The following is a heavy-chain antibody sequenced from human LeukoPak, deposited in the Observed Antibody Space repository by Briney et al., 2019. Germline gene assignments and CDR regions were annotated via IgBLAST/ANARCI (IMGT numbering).Heavy chain of an antibody. J-gene: IGHJ4*02. CDR1: GFTFSSYA. D-gene: IGHD3-22*01. Sequence: GGSLRLSCAASGFTFSSYAMSWVRQAPGKGLEWVSAISGSGGSTYYADSVKGRFTISRDNSKNTVYLQMNSLRAEDTAVYYCAKDWRGYYASSAFDYWGQGTLVTVSS. CDR2: ISGSGGST. CDR3: AKDWRGYYASSAFDY. V-gene: IGHV3-23*01.